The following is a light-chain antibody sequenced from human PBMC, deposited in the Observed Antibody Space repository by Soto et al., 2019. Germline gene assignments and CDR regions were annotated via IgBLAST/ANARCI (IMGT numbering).Light chain of an antibody. CDR1: QSISSY. V-gene: IGKV1-39*01. J-gene: IGKJ1*01. Sequence: DIQMTQSPSSMSASVGDRVTITCRASQSISSYLNWYQQKQGKAPKLLIYAASSLQSGVPSRFSGSGSGTDGTLTISSLKTEDFATYYCRQSYSTAWTFGQGTKVDIK. CDR3: RQSYSTAWT. CDR2: AAS.